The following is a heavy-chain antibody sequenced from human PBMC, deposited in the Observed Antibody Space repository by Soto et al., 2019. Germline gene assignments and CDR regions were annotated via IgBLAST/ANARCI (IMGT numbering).Heavy chain of an antibody. V-gene: IGHV4-30-2*01. CDR3: ARDKITGLFDY. J-gene: IGHJ4*02. CDR1: GGSITRGGYS. D-gene: IGHD2-8*02. CDR2: MYHSGST. Sequence: PSATLTLTCTVSGGSITRGGYSWSWIRQPPGKGLEWIGYMYHSGSTYYNPSLKSRVTISIDRSKNQFSLKLTSVTAADTAVYYCARDKITGLFDYWGQGTLVTVSS.